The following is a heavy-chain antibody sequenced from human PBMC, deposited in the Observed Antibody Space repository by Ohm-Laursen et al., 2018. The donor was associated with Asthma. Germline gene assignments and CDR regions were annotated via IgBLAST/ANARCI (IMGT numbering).Heavy chain of an antibody. CDR2: ISYDGSNQ. J-gene: IGHJ4*02. CDR1: GFTFSSYA. V-gene: IGHV3-30*04. D-gene: IGHD2-2*01. Sequence: RSLRLSCAASGFTFSSYAMHWVRQAPGKGLEWVAAISYDGSNQYYAESVKGRFTISRDNSKNTLYLEMNSLRVEDTAVYYCANGVGYCTRTRCYLFDYWGQGTLVTVSS. CDR3: ANGVGYCTRTRCYLFDY.